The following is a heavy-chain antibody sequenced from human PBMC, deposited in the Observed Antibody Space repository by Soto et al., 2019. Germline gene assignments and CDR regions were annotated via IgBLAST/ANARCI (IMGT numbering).Heavy chain of an antibody. Sequence: PGGSLRLSCAASGFTFGSYAMSWVRQAPGKGLEWVSAISGSGGSTYYADSVKGRFTISRDNSKNTLYLQMNSLRAEDTAVYYCAKDKYCSGGSCYPGAFDIWGQGTMVTVSS. V-gene: IGHV3-23*01. J-gene: IGHJ3*02. CDR3: AKDKYCSGGSCYPGAFDI. CDR1: GFTFGSYA. CDR2: ISGSGGST. D-gene: IGHD2-15*01.